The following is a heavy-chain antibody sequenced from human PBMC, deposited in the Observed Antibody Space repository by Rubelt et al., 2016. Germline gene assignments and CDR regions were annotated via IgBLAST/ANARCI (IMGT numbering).Heavy chain of an antibody. CDR1: GDSIVGSSYY. D-gene: IGHD6-6*01. CDR3: ARERIAARGLYDP. J-gene: IGHJ5*02. V-gene: IGHV4-39*07. Sequence: QVQLQESGPGLVKASETLSLTCTVSGDSIVGSSYYWDWVRQPPGKGLEWIGEISHRGSTNYNPSLKSRVTLSVDTFKNQVSLELTSGTAADTAVDYCARERIAARGLYDPWAQGTLVTVSS. CDR2: ISHRGST.